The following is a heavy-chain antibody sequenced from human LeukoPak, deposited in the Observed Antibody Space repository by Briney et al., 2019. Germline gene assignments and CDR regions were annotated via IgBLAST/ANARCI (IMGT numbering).Heavy chain of an antibody. Sequence: SVKVSCKASGGTFSSYAISWVRQAPGQGLEWMGGIIPIFGTANYAQKFQGRVTITTDESTSTAYMELSSLRSEDTAVYYCASGLSRYCTNGVCPHYFDYWGQGTLVTVSP. V-gene: IGHV1-69*05. J-gene: IGHJ4*02. CDR1: GGTFSSYA. CDR2: IIPIFGTA. D-gene: IGHD2-8*01. CDR3: ASGLSRYCTNGVCPHYFDY.